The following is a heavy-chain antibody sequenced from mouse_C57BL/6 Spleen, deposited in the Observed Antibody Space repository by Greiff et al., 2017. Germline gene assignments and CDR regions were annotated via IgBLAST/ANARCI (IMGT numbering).Heavy chain of an antibody. CDR2: INPNNGGT. Sequence: EVQLQQSGPELVKPGASVKIPCKASGYTFTDYNMDWVKQSHGKSLEWIGDINPNNGGTIYNQKFKGKATLTVDKSSSTAYMELRSLTSEDTAVYYWARTKEGAQAPYYFDYWGQGTTLTVSA. J-gene: IGHJ2*01. CDR3: ARTKEGAQAPYYFDY. D-gene: IGHD3-2*02. V-gene: IGHV1-18*01. CDR1: GYTFTDYN.